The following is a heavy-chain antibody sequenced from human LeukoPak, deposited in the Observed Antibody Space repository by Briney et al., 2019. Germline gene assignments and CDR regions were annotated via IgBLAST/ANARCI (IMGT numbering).Heavy chain of an antibody. CDR3: AREGTGVITTRYDY. CDR1: GGTFSSYA. Sequence: GASVKVSCKASGGTFSSYAISWVRQAPGQGLEWMGRIIPILGIANYAQKFQGRVTITADKSTSTAYMELSSLRSEDTAVYYCAREGTGVITTRYDYWGQGTLVTVSS. CDR2: IIPILGIA. V-gene: IGHV1-69*04. J-gene: IGHJ4*02. D-gene: IGHD3-22*01.